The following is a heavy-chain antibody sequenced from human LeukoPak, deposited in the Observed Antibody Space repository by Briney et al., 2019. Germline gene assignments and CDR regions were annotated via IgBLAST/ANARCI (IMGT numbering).Heavy chain of an antibody. CDR2: ISESGGST. CDR1: GFTFSSYG. J-gene: IGHJ4*02. CDR3: ARGGITIFGVVTNPDY. Sequence: GGSLRLSCAASGFTFSSYGMTWVRQAPGKGLDWVATISESGGSTYYADSVKGRFTISRDNSKNTLYLQMNSLRAEDTALYYCARGGITIFGVVTNPDYWGQGTLVTVSS. D-gene: IGHD3-3*01. V-gene: IGHV3-23*01.